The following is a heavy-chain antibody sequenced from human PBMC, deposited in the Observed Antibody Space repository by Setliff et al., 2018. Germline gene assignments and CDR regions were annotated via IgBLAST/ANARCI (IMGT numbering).Heavy chain of an antibody. J-gene: IGHJ3*02. CDR3: ARNGDSSGYSYDAFDI. V-gene: IGHV1-69*10. CDR1: GGTFSSYA. CDR2: IIPILGIA. D-gene: IGHD3-22*01. Sequence: SVKVSCKASGGTFSSYAISWVRQAPGQGLEWMGGIIPILGIANYAQKFQGRVTITADKSTSTAYMELSSLRSEDTAVYYCARNGDSSGYSYDAFDIWGQGTMGTVS.